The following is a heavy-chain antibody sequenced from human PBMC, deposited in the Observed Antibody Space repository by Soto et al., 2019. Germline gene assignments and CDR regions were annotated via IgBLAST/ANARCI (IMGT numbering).Heavy chain of an antibody. CDR1: GGTFSSYT. Sequence: ASVKVSCKASGGTFSSYTISWVRQAPGQGLEWMGRIIPILGIANYAQKFQGRVTITADKSTSTAYMELSSLRSEDTAVYYCARIYDSSGGDAFDIWGQGTMVTVSS. D-gene: IGHD3-22*01. CDR3: ARIYDSSGGDAFDI. CDR2: IIPILGIA. V-gene: IGHV1-69*02. J-gene: IGHJ3*02.